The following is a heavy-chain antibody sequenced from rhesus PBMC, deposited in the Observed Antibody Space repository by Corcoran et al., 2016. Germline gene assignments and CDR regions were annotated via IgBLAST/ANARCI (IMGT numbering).Heavy chain of an antibody. Sequence: QVQLQESGPGLVKPSETLSLTCAVSGYSISSGYGWRWIRQPPGKGLGWFGYIGGSSGSTNYNPSLKSRFTISKDTSKNQFSLKLSSATAADTAVYFCAIMDYGDYWGQGVLVTVSS. CDR2: IGGSSGST. CDR1: GYSISSGYG. CDR3: AIMDYGDY. V-gene: IGHV4-127*01. J-gene: IGHJ4*01. D-gene: IGHD3-22*01.